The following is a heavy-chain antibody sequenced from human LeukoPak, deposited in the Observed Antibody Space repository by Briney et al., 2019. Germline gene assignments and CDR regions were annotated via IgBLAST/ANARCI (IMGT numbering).Heavy chain of an antibody. CDR3: ARARWTSTVTTYYLDY. Sequence: ASVKVSCKTSGYTFTDYAVQWVRQAPGQRLEWKGWINAGNGKTKYSQKFQDRVTITRDTSATTAYLDLNSLRSEDTAVYYCARARWTSTVTTYYLDYWGQGALVTVSS. V-gene: IGHV1-3*01. CDR1: GYTFTDYA. D-gene: IGHD4-17*01. J-gene: IGHJ4*02. CDR2: INAGNGKT.